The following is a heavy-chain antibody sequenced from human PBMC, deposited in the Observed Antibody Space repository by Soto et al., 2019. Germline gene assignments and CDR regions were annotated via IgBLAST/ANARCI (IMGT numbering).Heavy chain of an antibody. D-gene: IGHD2-21*01. CDR1: GFTVSDYS. CDR2: VSTTGDLI. Sequence: GGSLRLSCTASGFTVSDYSVNWVRQAPGKGLEWISYVSTTGDLILYADSVRGRFTIARDIAKNSLYLQMDSLRDEDSAVCYCATWAIAVGGEGVWGQGTLVTVSS. V-gene: IGHV3-48*02. J-gene: IGHJ4*02. CDR3: ATWAIAVGGEGV.